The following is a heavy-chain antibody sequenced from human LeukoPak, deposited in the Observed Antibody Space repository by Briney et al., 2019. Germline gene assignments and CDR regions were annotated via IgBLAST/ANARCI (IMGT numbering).Heavy chain of an antibody. CDR3: ARGAAAWYSSGWYWFDL. J-gene: IGHJ5*02. Sequence: PSETLSLTCAVSGGSISSYYWSWIRQPAGKGLEWIGRIYTSGSTNYNPSLKSRVTMSVDTSKNQFSLKLSSVTAADTAVYYCARGAAAWYSSGWYWFDLWGQGTLVTVSS. V-gene: IGHV4-4*07. D-gene: IGHD6-19*01. CDR1: GGSISSYY. CDR2: IYTSGST.